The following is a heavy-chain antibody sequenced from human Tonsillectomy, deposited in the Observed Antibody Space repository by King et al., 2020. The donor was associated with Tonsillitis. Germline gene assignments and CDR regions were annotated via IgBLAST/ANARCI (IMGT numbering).Heavy chain of an antibody. D-gene: IGHD6-19*01. J-gene: IGHJ4*02. Sequence: VQLVESGGGVVQPGRSLRLSCASSGFPFRSYGMHWVRQAPGKGLEWVAVISYDASRENYADSVKGRFTISRDNFKNTLYLQMNSLRAEDTAVYYCARERLYSSYWGIDYWGQGSLVTVSS. CDR2: ISYDASRE. CDR1: GFPFRSYG. CDR3: ARERLYSSYWGIDY. V-gene: IGHV3-33*05.